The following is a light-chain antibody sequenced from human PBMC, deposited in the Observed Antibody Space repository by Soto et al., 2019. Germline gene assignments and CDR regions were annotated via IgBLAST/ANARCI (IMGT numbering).Light chain of an antibody. CDR2: AAA. CDR1: QSISGL. V-gene: IGKV1-5*01. J-gene: IGKJ1*01. CDR3: QQYDGSST. Sequence: DIQMTQSPSTLSASVGDRVTITCRASQSISGLLAWYQQKPGKPPKLLIYAAASLESGVPSRFSGSGSGTEFTLTISSLQPDEFATYYCQQYDGSSTFGQGTKVEIK.